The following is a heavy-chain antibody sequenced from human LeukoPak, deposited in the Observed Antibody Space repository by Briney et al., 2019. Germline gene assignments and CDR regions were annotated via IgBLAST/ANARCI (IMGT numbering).Heavy chain of an antibody. CDR2: IWYDGSNK. CDR3: ARDTREGVSYYFDY. Sequence: PGGSLRLSCAASGFTFSSYGMHWVRQAPGKGLEWVAVIWYDGSNKYYADSVKGRFTISRDNSKNTLYLQMNSLRAEDTAVYYCARDTREGVSYYFDYWGQGTLVTASS. D-gene: IGHD2-15*01. CDR1: GFTFSSYG. J-gene: IGHJ4*02. V-gene: IGHV3-33*01.